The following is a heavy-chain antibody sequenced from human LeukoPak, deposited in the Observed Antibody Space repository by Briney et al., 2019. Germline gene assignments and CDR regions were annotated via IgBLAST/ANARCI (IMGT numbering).Heavy chain of an antibody. CDR3: AREIDSSGYYYVDDAFDI. CDR1: RFTFSSYG. D-gene: IGHD3-22*01. CDR2: IQYDGSNE. V-gene: IGHV3-30*02. J-gene: IGHJ3*02. Sequence: GGSLRLSCAASRFTFSSYGMHWVRQAPGKGLEWVAYIQYDGSNEQYADSVKGRFSISRDSSKNILYLQMNSLRAEDTAVYYCAREIDSSGYYYVDDAFDIWGQGTMVTVSS.